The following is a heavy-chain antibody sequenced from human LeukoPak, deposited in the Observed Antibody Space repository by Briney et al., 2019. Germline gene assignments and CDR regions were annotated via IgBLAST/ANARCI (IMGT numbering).Heavy chain of an antibody. V-gene: IGHV3-64*01. Sequence: GGSLRLSCAASGFSFSVYWMHWVRQAPGKGLEYVSAISSNGGSTYYANSVKGRFIISRDNSKNTLYLQMGSLRAEDMAVYYCARELHSGQTDYYYYMDVWGKGTTVTISS. CDR2: ISSNGGST. J-gene: IGHJ6*03. CDR1: GFSFSVYW. CDR3: ARELHSGQTDYYYYMDV. D-gene: IGHD3-10*01.